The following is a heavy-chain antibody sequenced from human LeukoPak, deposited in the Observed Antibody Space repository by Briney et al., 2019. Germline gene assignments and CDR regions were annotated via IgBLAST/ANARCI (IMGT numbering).Heavy chain of an antibody. Sequence: GASVKVSRKASGYTFTGYYMHWVRQAPGQGLEWMGWINPNSGGTNYAQKFQGRVTMTRDTSISTAYMELSRLRSDDTAVYYCAREVVAYDSSGLSLGYWGQGTLVTVSS. J-gene: IGHJ4*02. V-gene: IGHV1-2*02. D-gene: IGHD3-22*01. CDR2: INPNSGGT. CDR3: AREVVAYDSSGLSLGY. CDR1: GYTFTGYY.